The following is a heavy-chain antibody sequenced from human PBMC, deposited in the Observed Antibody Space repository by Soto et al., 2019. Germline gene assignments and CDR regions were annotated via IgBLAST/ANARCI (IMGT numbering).Heavy chain of an antibody. Sequence: EVQLVESGGGLVQPGGSLRLSCAASGFTFSSYWMSWVRQAPGKGLEWVANIKQDGSEKYYVDSVKGRFTISRDNAKNSLYLQMNSLRAEDTAVYYCARVSVATMYYYYYSMDVWGKGTTVTVSS. CDR2: IKQDGSEK. V-gene: IGHV3-7*01. CDR1: GFTFSSYW. D-gene: IGHD5-12*01. CDR3: ARVSVATMYYYYYSMDV. J-gene: IGHJ6*03.